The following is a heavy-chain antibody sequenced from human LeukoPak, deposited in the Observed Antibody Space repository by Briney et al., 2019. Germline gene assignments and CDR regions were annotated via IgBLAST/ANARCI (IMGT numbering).Heavy chain of an antibody. J-gene: IGHJ4*02. CDR3: AKKTRDGHFDY. CDR2: ISGNGDNT. CDR1: GFTFSSYA. V-gene: IGHV3-23*01. Sequence: GGSLRLSCAASGFTFSSYAMSWVRQAPGKGLEWVAAISGNGDNTYYADSVKGRFTISRDNSKNTLHLQMNSLRAEDTAVYYCAKKTRDGHFDYWGQGTLVTVSS.